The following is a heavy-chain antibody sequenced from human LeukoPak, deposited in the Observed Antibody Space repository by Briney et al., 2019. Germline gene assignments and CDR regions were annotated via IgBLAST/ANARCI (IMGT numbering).Heavy chain of an antibody. CDR2: ISGSGGST. CDR1: GFTFSSYA. V-gene: IGHV3-23*01. Sequence: PGGSLRLSCAASGFTFSSYAMSWVRQAPGKGLEWVSAISGSGGSTYYADSVKGRSTISRDNSKNTLYPQMNSLRAEDTAVYYCAKDRSDGADAFDIWGQGTMVTVSS. D-gene: IGHD1-26*01. J-gene: IGHJ3*02. CDR3: AKDRSDGADAFDI.